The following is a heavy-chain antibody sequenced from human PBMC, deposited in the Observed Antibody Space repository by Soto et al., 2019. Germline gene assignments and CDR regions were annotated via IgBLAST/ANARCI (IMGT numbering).Heavy chain of an antibody. V-gene: IGHV3-9*01. D-gene: IGHD2-8*01. CDR3: AKVAHTNDAIDI. CDR2: ISWNSGSI. CDR1: GFTFDDYA. J-gene: IGHJ3*02. Sequence: GGSLRLSYAASGFTFDDYAMHWVRQAPGKGLEWVSGISWNSGSIGYADSVKGRFTISRDNAKNSLYLQMNSLRAEDTALYYCAKVAHTNDAIDIWGQGTMVTVSS.